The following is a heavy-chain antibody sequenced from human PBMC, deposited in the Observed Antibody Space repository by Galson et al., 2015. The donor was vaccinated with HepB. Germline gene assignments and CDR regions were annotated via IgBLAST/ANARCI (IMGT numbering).Heavy chain of an antibody. CDR3: ARVYRPPDDYGDYIGYYYYYMDV. V-gene: IGHV1-69*13. CDR1: GGTFSSYA. D-gene: IGHD4-17*01. J-gene: IGHJ6*03. CDR2: IIPIFGTA. Sequence: SVKVSCKASGGTFSSYAISWVRQAPGQGLEWMGGIIPIFGTANYAQKFQGRVTITADESASTAYMELSSLRSEDTAVYYCARVYRPPDDYGDYIGYYYYYMDVWGKGTTVTVSS.